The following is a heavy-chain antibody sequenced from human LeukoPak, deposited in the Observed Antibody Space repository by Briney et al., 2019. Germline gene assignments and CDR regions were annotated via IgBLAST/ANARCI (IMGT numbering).Heavy chain of an antibody. V-gene: IGHV3-48*04. D-gene: IGHD6-25*01. J-gene: IGHJ6*02. CDR2: ISSSGSII. CDR3: ARALGGYTDYGMDV. Sequence: GGSLRLSCAASGFTFSSYGMHWVRQAPGKGLEWVSYISSSGSIIYYADSVEGRFTISRDNAKNSLYLQMNSLRAEDTAVYYCARALGGYTDYGMDVWGQGTTVTVSS. CDR1: GFTFSSYG.